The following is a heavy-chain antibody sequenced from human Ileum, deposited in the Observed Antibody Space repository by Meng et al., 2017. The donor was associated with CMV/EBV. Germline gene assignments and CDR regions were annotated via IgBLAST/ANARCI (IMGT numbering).Heavy chain of an antibody. D-gene: IGHD6-13*01. Sequence: ASGYPFPSYAMHWVRQAPGQRLEWMGWSNAGNGNTKYSQEFQGRVTITRDTSASTAYMELSSLRSDDTAVYYCARIRKQLAYSFDYWGQGTLVTVSS. CDR1: GYPFPSYA. CDR2: SNAGNGNT. V-gene: IGHV1-3*02. J-gene: IGHJ4*02. CDR3: ARIRKQLAYSFDY.